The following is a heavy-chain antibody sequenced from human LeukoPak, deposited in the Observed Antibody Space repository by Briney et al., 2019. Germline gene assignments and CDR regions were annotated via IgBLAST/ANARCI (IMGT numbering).Heavy chain of an antibody. CDR2: ISAYNGNT. J-gene: IGHJ4*02. CDR3: ARSPPLYDSSGISLPGRY. CDR1: GYTFTSYG. D-gene: IGHD3-22*01. V-gene: IGHV1-18*01. Sequence: GASVKVSCKASGYTFTSYGISWVRQAPGQGLEWMGWISAYNGNTNYAQKLQGRVTMTRDTSTSTVYMELSSLRSEDTAVYYCARSPPLYDSSGISLPGRYWGQGTLVTVSS.